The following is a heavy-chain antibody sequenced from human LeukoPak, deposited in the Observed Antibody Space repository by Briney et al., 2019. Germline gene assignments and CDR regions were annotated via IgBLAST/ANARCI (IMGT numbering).Heavy chain of an antibody. J-gene: IGHJ4*02. CDR2: IYHSGST. V-gene: IGHV4-4*02. CDR3: ARRSRDGYNFFDY. D-gene: IGHD5-24*01. CDR1: GDSITSRNW. Sequence: SATLSLTCSVSGDSITSRNWWTWVRQTPEKGLEWIGSIYHSGSTYYNPSLKSRVTISVDTSKNQFSLKLSSVTAADTAVYYCARRSRDGYNFFDYWGQGTLVTVSS.